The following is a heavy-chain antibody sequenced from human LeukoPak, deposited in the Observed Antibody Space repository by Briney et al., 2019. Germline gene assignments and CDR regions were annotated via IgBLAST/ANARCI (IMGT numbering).Heavy chain of an antibody. D-gene: IGHD5-12*01. CDR3: ARSLYSGYNWFDP. CDR2: INPSDSST. Sequence: ASVKVSCKASGYSFTSYYMHWVRQAPGQGLEWMGIINPSDSSTSYAQRFQGRVTITRNTSISTAYMELSSLRSEDTAVYYCARSLYSGYNWFDPWGQGTLVTVSS. CDR1: GYSFTSYY. J-gene: IGHJ5*02. V-gene: IGHV1-46*01.